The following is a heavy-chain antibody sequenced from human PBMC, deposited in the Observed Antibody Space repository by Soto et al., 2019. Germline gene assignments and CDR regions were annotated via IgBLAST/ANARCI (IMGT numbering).Heavy chain of an antibody. Sequence: PGGSLRLSCTASGFTFGDYAMSWFRQAPGKGLEWVGFIRSKAYGGTTEYAASVKGRFTISRDDSKSIAYLQMNSLKTEDTAVYYCTIGRTVPASSPFFGYGDVWGQGTTVTVSS. D-gene: IGHD4-17*01. V-gene: IGHV3-49*03. J-gene: IGHJ6*02. CDR3: TIGRTVPASSPFFGYGDV. CDR2: IRSKAYGGTT. CDR1: GFTFGDYA.